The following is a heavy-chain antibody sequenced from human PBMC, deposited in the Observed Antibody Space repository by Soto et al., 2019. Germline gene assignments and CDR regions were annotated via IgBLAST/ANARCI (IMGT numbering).Heavy chain of an antibody. CDR1: GGSFSGYY. Sequence: SETLSLTCTVYGGSFSGYYWSWIRPPPGKGLEWIGEINHSGSTNYNPSLKSRVTISVDTSKNQFSLKLSSVTAADTAVYYCASFYGSGSYYGYYYYYGMDVWGQGTTVTVSS. CDR2: INHSGST. D-gene: IGHD3-10*01. CDR3: ASFYGSGSYYGYYYYYGMDV. J-gene: IGHJ6*02. V-gene: IGHV4-34*01.